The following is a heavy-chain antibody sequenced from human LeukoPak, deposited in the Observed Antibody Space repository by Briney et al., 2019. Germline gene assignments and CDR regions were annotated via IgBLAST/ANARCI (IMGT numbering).Heavy chain of an antibody. V-gene: IGHV3-21*01. J-gene: IGHJ3*02. Sequence: GGSLRLACAASGFTFSSYSMNWVRQAPGKGLEWVSSISSSSSYIYYADSVKGRFTISRDNAKNSLYLQMNSLRAEDTAVYYCARDERLTGTPDAFDIWGQGTMVTVSS. CDR3: ARDERLTGTPDAFDI. D-gene: IGHD1-20*01. CDR2: ISSSSSYI. CDR1: GFTFSSYS.